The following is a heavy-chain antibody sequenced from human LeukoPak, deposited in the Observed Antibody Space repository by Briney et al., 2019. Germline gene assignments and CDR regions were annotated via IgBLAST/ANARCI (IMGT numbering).Heavy chain of an antibody. CDR3: AKVRVRSSSPFDY. Sequence: GGSLRLSCAASGFTFNFYAMTWVRQAPGKGLEWVSAISGSGGSTYYADSVKGRFTISRDNSKNTLYLQMNSLRAEDTAVYYCAKVRVRSSSPFDYWGQGTLVTVSS. J-gene: IGHJ4*02. D-gene: IGHD6-6*01. CDR2: ISGSGGST. CDR1: GFTFNFYA. V-gene: IGHV3-23*01.